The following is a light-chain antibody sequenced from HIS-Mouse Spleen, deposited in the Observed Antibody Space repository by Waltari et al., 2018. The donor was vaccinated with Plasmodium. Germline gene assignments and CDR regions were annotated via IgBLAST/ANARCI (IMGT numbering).Light chain of an antibody. CDR2: GKN. CDR3: NSRDSSGTHGV. Sequence: SSELTQDPAVSVALGQTVRITGQGDSLRSYYASWYQQKPGQAPVLVIYGKNNRPSGIPDRFSGSSSGNTASLTITGAQAEDEADYYCNSRDSSGTHGVFGGGTKLTVL. J-gene: IGLJ2*01. CDR1: SLRSYY. V-gene: IGLV3-19*01.